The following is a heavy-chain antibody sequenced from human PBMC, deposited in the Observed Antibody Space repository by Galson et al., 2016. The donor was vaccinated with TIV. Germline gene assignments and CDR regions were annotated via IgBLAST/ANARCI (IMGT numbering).Heavy chain of an antibody. V-gene: IGHV1-18*04. J-gene: IGHJ4*02. CDR1: GYTFTNYG. Sequence: SVKVSCKASGYTFTNYGISWVRQAPGQGLEWMGWISGYDSKREYAQKVQGRVTMSIDTSTSTAYMEVRSLKSDDTAVYYCARDAPYASAWSIDYWGQGTLVTVSP. CDR3: ARDAPYASAWSIDY. D-gene: IGHD2-2*01. CDR2: ISGYDSKR.